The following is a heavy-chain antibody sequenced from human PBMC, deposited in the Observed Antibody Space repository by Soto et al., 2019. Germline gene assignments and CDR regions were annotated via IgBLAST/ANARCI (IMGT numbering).Heavy chain of an antibody. CDR2: VSYLGNT. J-gene: IGHJ3*02. D-gene: IGHD2-21*01. CDR3: ASEGAGRAPINI. CDR1: GDSVSGGGCY. Sequence: PSETLALSCTVSGDSVSGGGCYGTWIPQSPGKGLEWIGYVSYLGNTNYNPSLKSRVTISVDTPKNQFSLNLGSVNAADTAMYYCASEGAGRAPINIWGPGTMVTVSS. V-gene: IGHV4-61*08.